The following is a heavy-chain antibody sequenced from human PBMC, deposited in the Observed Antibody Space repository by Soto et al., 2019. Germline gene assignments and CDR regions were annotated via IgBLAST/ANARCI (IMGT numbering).Heavy chain of an antibody. J-gene: IGHJ4*02. D-gene: IGHD4-17*01. V-gene: IGHV1-18*01. CDR2: ISAYNGNT. Sequence: GAPVKVSCKASGYTFTSYGISWGRQAPGQGLEWMGWISAYNGNTNYAQKLQGRVTMTTDTSTSTAYMELRSLRSDDTAVYYCARRASYGDYDYWGQGTLVTVSS. CDR1: GYTFTSYG. CDR3: ARRASYGDYDY.